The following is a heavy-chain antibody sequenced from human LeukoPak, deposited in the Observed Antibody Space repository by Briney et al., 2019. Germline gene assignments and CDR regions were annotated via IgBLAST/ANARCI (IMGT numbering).Heavy chain of an antibody. J-gene: IGHJ5*02. CDR2: ISGDGTAR. D-gene: IGHD3-10*01. Sequence: QPGGSLRLSCAASGFTSSSYWMHWVRQVPGKGLVWVSRISGDGTARNYADSVKGRFTISGDDAKNTVDLQMNSLRGEDTAVYYCVRGRGSYGWFDPWGQGTLVTVSS. CDR3: VRGRGSYGWFDP. CDR1: GFTSSSYW. V-gene: IGHV3-74*01.